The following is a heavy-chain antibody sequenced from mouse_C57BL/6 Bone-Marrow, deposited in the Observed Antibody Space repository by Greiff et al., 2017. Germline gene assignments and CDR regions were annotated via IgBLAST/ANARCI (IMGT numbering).Heavy chain of an antibody. CDR3: ARGDDGYSLGYYYAMDY. J-gene: IGHJ4*01. V-gene: IGHV1-72*01. CDR1: GYTFTSYW. CDR2: IDPNSGGT. Sequence: QVQLQQPGAELVKPGASVKLSCKASGYTFTSYWMHWVKQRPGRGLEWIGRIDPNSGGTKYNEKFKSKATLTVDKPSSTAYMQLSRLTSEDSAVYYCARGDDGYSLGYYYAMDYWGQGTSVTVSS. D-gene: IGHD2-3*01.